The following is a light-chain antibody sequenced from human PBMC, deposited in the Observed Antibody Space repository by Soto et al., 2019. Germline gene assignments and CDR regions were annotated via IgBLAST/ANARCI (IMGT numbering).Light chain of an antibody. CDR2: EVT. V-gene: IGLV2-23*02. CDR3: CSFGGSGYV. CDR1: TSDVGI. Sequence: QSALTHPASVSGSPGQSITISCSGTTSDVGIVSWYQHHPGKAPKLMIHEVTKRPSGVSDRFSGSKSGNSASLTISGLQVEDEADYFCCSFGGSGYVFGTGTKLTVL. J-gene: IGLJ1*01.